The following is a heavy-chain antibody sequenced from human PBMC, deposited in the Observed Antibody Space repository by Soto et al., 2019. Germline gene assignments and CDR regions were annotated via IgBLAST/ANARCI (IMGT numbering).Heavy chain of an antibody. CDR3: ARLYDILTGPIDY. V-gene: IGHV1-18*01. Sequence: ASVKVSWKAAGYAITIYGISWVRQAPGQGLEWMGWISAYNGNTNYAQKLQGRVTMTTDTSTSTAYMELRSLRSDDAAVYYCARLYDILTGPIDYWGQGTLVTVSS. CDR1: GYAITIYG. D-gene: IGHD3-9*01. J-gene: IGHJ4*02. CDR2: ISAYNGNT.